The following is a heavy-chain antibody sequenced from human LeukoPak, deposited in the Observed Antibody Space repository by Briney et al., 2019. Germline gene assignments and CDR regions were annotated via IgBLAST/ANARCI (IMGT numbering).Heavy chain of an antibody. V-gene: IGHV4-61*01. J-gene: IGHJ4*02. CDR3: ARCASGFDS. D-gene: IGHD1-1*01. CDR1: GDSVNSGTYY. CDR2: IYYSGNT. Sequence: SETLSLTCTVSGDSVNSGTYYWNWIRQPPGKGLEWIGYIYYSGNTKYNPSLKSRVTISLDTSKNQFSLNLSSVTAADTAMYYCARCASGFDSSGQGTLVPVSS.